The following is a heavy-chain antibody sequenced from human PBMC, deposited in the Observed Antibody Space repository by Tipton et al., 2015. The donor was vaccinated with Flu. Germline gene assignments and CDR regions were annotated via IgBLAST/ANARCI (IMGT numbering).Heavy chain of an antibody. D-gene: IGHD6-6*01. J-gene: IGHJ6*02. CDR2: IIPSLVLT. V-gene: IGHV1-69*10. Sequence: QVQLVQSGAEVKKPGSSVMISCRASGGPFGNYAISWVRQAPGQGPAWMGAIIPSLVLTTYAQKMQGRVTITADGATRTAILELRSLTFDDAAVYYCARGQLLVQGFFSGLDVGGQGTPVTVSS. CDR1: GGPFGNYA. CDR3: ARGQLLVQGFFSGLDV.